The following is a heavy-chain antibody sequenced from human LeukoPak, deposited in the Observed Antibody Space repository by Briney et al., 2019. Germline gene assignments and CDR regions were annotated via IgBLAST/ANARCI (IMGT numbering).Heavy chain of an antibody. CDR1: GASVSTTAYF. D-gene: IGHD3/OR15-3a*01. J-gene: IGHJ4*02. CDR3: ARDRGLVPYYFDY. V-gene: IGHV4-61*02. Sequence: SQTLSLTCSVSGASVSTTAYFWNWIRQPAGKGLEWIGRIYASGNTHYNPSLKGRFTMSLDTSKNQFSLNMNSVTAADSAVYYCARDRGLVPYYFDYWGQGTLVTVSS. CDR2: IYASGNT.